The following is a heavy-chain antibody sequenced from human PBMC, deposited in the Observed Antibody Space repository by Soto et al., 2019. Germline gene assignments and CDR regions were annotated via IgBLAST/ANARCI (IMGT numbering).Heavy chain of an antibody. V-gene: IGHV3-53*01. CDR2: LYDVDGS. J-gene: IGHJ3*01. CDR1: GLTISGKKY. D-gene: IGHD1-1*01. Sequence: DVQLVECGGVLIQPGESLRLSCAGFGLTISGKKYVAWVRQAPGKGVEWVSALYDVDGSFYADSVTGRFTTSSDSSKTTVYLQMNDLRPDDTAVYYCATWHEREHAFDVWGQGTTVTISS. CDR3: ATWHEREHAFDV.